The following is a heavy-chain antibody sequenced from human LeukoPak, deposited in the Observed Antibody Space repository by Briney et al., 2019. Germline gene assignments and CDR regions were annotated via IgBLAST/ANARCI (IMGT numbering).Heavy chain of an antibody. J-gene: IGHJ4*02. Sequence: ADTLSLICAVYGGSFSGYYWSWTRHPPGRGREWLGEIKRCASTNYNTSLKSRVTISVDTCKNEFSLKLSSVTAADTAVYYCARGEEFQFSIVVVPAAGPRVFDYWGQGTLVTVCS. V-gene: IGHV4-34*01. CDR3: ARGEEFQFSIVVVPAAGPRVFDY. D-gene: IGHD2-2*01. CDR2: IKRCAST. CDR1: GGSFSGYY.